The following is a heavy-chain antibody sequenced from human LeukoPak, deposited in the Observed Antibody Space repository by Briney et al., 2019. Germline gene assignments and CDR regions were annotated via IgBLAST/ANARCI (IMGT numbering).Heavy chain of an antibody. CDR1: GFTFSSHG. CDR3: ARDRGNYYDSSDYYSPLDY. J-gene: IGHJ4*02. CDR2: IKQDGREK. V-gene: IGHV3-7*01. D-gene: IGHD3-22*01. Sequence: GRSLRLSCVASGFTFSSHGMSWVRQAPGQGLKWVANIKQDGREKYYVDSVKGRFTISRDNSKNTLYLQMNRLRAEDTAVYYCARDRGNYYDSSDYYSPLDYWGQGTLVTVSS.